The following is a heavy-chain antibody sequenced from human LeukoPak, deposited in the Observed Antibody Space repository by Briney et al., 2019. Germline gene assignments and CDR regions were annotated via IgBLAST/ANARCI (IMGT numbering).Heavy chain of an antibody. CDR1: GFTFSTYW. CDR2: IKEDGNEK. D-gene: IGHD3-22*01. CDR3: ARDSSGYQ. V-gene: IGHV3-7*01. Sequence: GGSLRLSCAASGFTFSTYWMSWVRQAPGKGLEWVANIKEDGNEKYYGDSVKGRFTISRDNAKNSLYLQMNSLRAEDTAVYYCARDSSGYQWGQGTLVTVSS. J-gene: IGHJ4*02.